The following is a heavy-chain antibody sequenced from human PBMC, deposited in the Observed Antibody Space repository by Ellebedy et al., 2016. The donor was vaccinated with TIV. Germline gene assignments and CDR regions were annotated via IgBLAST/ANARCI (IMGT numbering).Heavy chain of an antibody. V-gene: IGHV4-31*03. CDR3: ARGKFAAAGIDY. CDR1: GGSISRGSYY. CDR2: TYYSGST. Sequence: MPSETLSLTCIVSGGSISRGSYYWNWIRQYPGKGREWIGYTYYSGSTYYNPSLKSRVNVSVDTSKNQFSLKLSSVTAADTAVYYCARGKFAAAGIDYWGQGTLVTVSS. J-gene: IGHJ4*02. D-gene: IGHD6-13*01.